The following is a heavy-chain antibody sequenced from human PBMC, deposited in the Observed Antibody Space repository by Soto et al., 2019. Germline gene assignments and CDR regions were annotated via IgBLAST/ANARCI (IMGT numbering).Heavy chain of an antibody. CDR2: INHSGST. CDR3: ARGRITIFGVVIYSYYYYGMDV. J-gene: IGHJ6*02. CDR1: GGSFSGYY. V-gene: IGHV4-34*01. D-gene: IGHD3-3*01. Sequence: SETLSLTCAVYGGSFSGYYWSWIRQPPGKGLEWIGEINHSGSTNYNPSLKSRVTISVDTSKNQFSLKLSSVTAADTAVYYCARGRITIFGVVIYSYYYYGMDVWDQGTTVTVSS.